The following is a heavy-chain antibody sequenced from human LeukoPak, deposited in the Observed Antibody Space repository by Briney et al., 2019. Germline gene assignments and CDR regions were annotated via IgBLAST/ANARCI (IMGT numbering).Heavy chain of an antibody. CDR1: GYTFTSYD. CDR3: ARQVPAARRYCYYKDV. CDR2: MNPNSGNT. J-gene: IGHJ6*03. D-gene: IGHD2-2*01. Sequence: ALVKLSCKASGYTFTSYDINWVRQATGQGLEWMGWMNPNSGNTGYAQKFQGRVTITRNTSISTAYMELSSLRSEDTAVYYCARQVPAARRYCYYKDVWGKGTTVTVSS. V-gene: IGHV1-8*03.